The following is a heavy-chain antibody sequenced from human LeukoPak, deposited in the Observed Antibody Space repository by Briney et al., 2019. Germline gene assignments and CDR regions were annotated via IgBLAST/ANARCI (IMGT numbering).Heavy chain of an antibody. D-gene: IGHD6-13*01. CDR1: GFSVSSNY. Sequence: GSLRLSCAASGFSVSSNYMSWIRQPPGKGLEWIGYIYYTGSTNYNPSLKSRVTISLDKSKNHFSLKLSSVTAADTAVYYCARHYSRSWDWFDPWGQGTLVIVSP. CDR2: IYYTGST. J-gene: IGHJ5*02. V-gene: IGHV4-59*02. CDR3: ARHYSRSWDWFDP.